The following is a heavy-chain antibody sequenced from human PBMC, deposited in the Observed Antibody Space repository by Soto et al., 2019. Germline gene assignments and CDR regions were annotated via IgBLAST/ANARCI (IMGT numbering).Heavy chain of an antibody. V-gene: IGHV3-23*01. CDR1: GFTCSSYD. D-gene: IGHD2-8*02. J-gene: IGHJ3*02. Sequence: PVGSLRLSCAVSGFTCSSYDMSWVRQAPGKGLEWVSTILVAGSTHYPDSVRGRFAISRDNPKNTVFLQMNSLTAGDTAVYYCAKATATGGGAFDICGQGTRVTVSS. CDR2: ILVAGST. CDR3: AKATATGGGAFDI.